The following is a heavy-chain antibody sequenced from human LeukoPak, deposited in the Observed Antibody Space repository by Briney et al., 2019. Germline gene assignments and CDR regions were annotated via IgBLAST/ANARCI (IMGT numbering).Heavy chain of an antibody. Sequence: PGGSLRLSCAASGFTFSSYWMSWVRQAPGKGLEWVANIKQDGSEKYYVDSVKGRFTISRDNAKNSLYLQMNSLRAEDTAVYYCAREGVRVPSPRNRGIAAAGGDYWGQGTLVTVSS. J-gene: IGHJ4*02. CDR3: AREGVRVPSPRNRGIAAAGGDY. CDR2: IKQDGSEK. D-gene: IGHD6-13*01. CDR1: GFTFSSYW. V-gene: IGHV3-7*01.